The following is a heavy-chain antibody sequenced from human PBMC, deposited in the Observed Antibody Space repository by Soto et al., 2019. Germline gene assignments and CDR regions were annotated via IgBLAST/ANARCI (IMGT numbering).Heavy chain of an antibody. V-gene: IGHV3-30*18. CDR1: GFTFSSYG. D-gene: IGHD6-19*01. CDR2: ISYDGSNK. J-gene: IGHJ4*02. CDR3: AKVADESAVAGPPSPDY. Sequence: QVQLVESGGGVVQPGRSLRLSCAASGFTFSSYGMHWVRQAPGKGLEWVAVISYDGSNKYYADSVKGRFTISRDNSKNTLYLQMNRLRAEDTAVYYCAKVADESAVAGPPSPDYWGQGTLVTVSS.